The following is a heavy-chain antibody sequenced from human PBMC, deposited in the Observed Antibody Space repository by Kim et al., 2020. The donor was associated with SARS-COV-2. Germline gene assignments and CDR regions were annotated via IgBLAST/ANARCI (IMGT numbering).Heavy chain of an antibody. D-gene: IGHD6-13*01. CDR1: GFTVSSNY. CDR2: ITGSGGST. J-gene: IGHJ4*01. V-gene: IGHV3-23*01. Sequence: GGSLRLSCAASGFTVSSNYMSWVRQAPGKGLEWVSGITGSGGSTYKEDSVGRRFTTCRNNYKNPLFLKMSRRRAEATAVYYSEKHSSSFD. CDR3: EKHSSSFD.